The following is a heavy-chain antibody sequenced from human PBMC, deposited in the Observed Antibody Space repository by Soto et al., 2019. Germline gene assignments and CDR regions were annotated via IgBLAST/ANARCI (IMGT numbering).Heavy chain of an antibody. CDR2: IYYSGST. CDR1: GGSISSGGYY. CDR3: ARGQQLVPDDDPADAFYI. J-gene: IGHJ3*02. V-gene: IGHV4-31*03. Sequence: PSETLSLTCTVSGGSISSGGYYWSWIRQHPGKGLEWIGYIYYSGSTYYNPSLKSRVTISVDTSKNQFSLKLSSVTAADTAVYYCARGQQLVPDDDPADAFYIWGQGTMVTVSS. D-gene: IGHD6-13*01.